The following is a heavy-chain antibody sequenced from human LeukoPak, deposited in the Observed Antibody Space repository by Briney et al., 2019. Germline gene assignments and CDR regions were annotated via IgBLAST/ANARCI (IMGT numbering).Heavy chain of an antibody. CDR3: ARINYYYYYMDV. J-gene: IGHJ6*03. CDR1: HSNSA. V-gene: IGHV1-69*13. CDR2: IIPIFGTA. Sequence: ASVRVSCKASHSNSAITWVRQAPGQGLEWMGGIIPIFGTANYAQKFQGRVTITADESTSTAYMELSSLRSEDTAVYYCARINYYYYYMDVWGKGTTVTVSS.